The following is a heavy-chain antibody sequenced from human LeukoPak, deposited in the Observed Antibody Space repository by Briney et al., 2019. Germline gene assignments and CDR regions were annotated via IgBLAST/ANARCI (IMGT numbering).Heavy chain of an antibody. CDR2: IYRSGNT. J-gene: IGHJ4*02. CDR1: GYSISSGRY. V-gene: IGHV4-38-2*02. CDR3: ARSSNHFDY. Sequence: SETLSLTCTVSGYSISSGRYWGWIRQAPGKGLEWIASIYRSGNTYCNPSLKSRVTISVDTSKNQFSLKLTSVTAADTALYYCARSSNHFDYWGQGTLVTVSS. D-gene: IGHD3-3*02.